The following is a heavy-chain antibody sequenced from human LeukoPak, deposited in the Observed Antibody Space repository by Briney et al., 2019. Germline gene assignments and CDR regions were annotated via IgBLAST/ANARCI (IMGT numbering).Heavy chain of an antibody. V-gene: IGHV3-11*04. CDR1: GFTLSDSF. Sequence: GGALRLSFAASGFTLSDSFMTLVRPAPGKGVEWVAYISGSGHDINYSDSVKGRFTISRDNAKNSLYLQMSSLRVEDTAVYYCTRDPRHFDSCGQGTLVTVSS. CDR2: ISGSGHDI. D-gene: IGHD6-6*01. CDR3: TRDPRHFDS. J-gene: IGHJ5*01.